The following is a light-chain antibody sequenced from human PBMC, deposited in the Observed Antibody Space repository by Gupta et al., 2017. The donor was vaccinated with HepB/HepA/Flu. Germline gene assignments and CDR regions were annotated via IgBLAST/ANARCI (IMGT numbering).Light chain of an antibody. CDR1: QYVDIY. Sequence: EIVLTQSPATLSLSPGERGTLSCNASQYVDIYLAWYQQIPVQPPRLLLYDASTSATGTPARFSGSGCGREFTLPIVSIVPEDFALYYCQQRRSWPITFGQGTRLEIK. J-gene: IGKJ5*01. CDR2: DAS. CDR3: QQRRSWPIT. V-gene: IGKV3-11*02.